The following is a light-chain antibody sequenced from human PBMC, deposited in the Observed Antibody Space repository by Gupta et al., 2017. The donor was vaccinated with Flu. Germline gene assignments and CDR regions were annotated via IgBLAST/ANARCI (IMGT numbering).Light chain of an antibody. CDR3: QQYCGSPRT. CDR1: QSVRRDS. J-gene: IGKJ1*01. V-gene: IGKV3D-20*01. CDR2: GAS. Sequence: PGERGTRPSGVSQSVRRDSLAWYQQKPGRAPRLLIYGASSRGTGIPDRFSGSGSGTEFTLTISRLEPEDFAVYYCQQYCGSPRTFGQGTKVEIK.